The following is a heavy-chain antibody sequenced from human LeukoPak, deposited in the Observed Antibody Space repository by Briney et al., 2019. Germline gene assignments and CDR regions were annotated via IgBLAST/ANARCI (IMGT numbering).Heavy chain of an antibody. J-gene: IGHJ4*02. V-gene: IGHV4-34*01. CDR1: GGSFSGYY. CDR3: ARGRGWFQKYFDY. CDR2: INHSGST. Sequence: SETLSLTCAVYGGSFSGYYWSWIRQPPGKGPEWIGEINHSGSTNYNPSLKSRVTISVDTSKNQFSLKLSSVTAADTAVYYCARGRGWFQKYFDYWGQGTLVTVSS. D-gene: IGHD6-19*01.